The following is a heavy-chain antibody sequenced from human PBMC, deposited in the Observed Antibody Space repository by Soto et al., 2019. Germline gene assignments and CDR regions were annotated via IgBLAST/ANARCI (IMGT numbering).Heavy chain of an antibody. CDR1: GGTFSSYA. J-gene: IGHJ4*02. CDR3: ARDSIRYYDSSGYPIAGDFDY. Sequence: SVKVSCKASGGTFSSYAISWVRQAPGQGLEWMGGIIPIFGTANYAQKFQGRVTITADESTSTAYMELSSLRSEDTAVYYCARDSIRYYDSSGYPIAGDFDYWGQGTLVTVSS. D-gene: IGHD3-22*01. V-gene: IGHV1-69*13. CDR2: IIPIFGTA.